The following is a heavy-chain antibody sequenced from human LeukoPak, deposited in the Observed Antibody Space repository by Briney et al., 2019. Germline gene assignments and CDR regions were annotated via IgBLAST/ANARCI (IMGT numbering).Heavy chain of an antibody. CDR3: ARDYAYYDFWNVYYDQGVFDY. CDR1: GFTFSSYW. CDR2: IKQDGSEK. V-gene: IGHV3-7*01. Sequence: GESLRLSCAASGFTFSSYWMSWVRQAPGKGLEWVANIKQDGSEKYYVDSVKGRFTISRDNAKNSLYLQMNSLRAEDTAVYYCARDYAYYDFWNVYYDQGVFDYWGQGTLVTVSS. D-gene: IGHD3-3*01. J-gene: IGHJ4*02.